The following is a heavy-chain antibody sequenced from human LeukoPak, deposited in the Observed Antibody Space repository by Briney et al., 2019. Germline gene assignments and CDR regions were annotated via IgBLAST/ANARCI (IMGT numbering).Heavy chain of an antibody. CDR1: GDSITSGSYY. CDR3: AREFDS. CDR2: IYASGIS. Sequence: SETLSLTCTVSGDSITSGSYYWSWIRQPAGKGLEWIGRIYASGISNYNPSLKSRVTMSIDTSKNQFSLNLGSVTASDTAIYYCAREFDSWGQGTLVTVSS. V-gene: IGHV4-61*02. J-gene: IGHJ4*02.